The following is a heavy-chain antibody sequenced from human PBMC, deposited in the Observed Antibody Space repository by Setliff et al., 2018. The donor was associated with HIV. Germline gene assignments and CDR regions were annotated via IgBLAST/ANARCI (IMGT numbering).Heavy chain of an antibody. Sequence: GGSLRLSCAASGIIFSNYGMHWVRQAPGKGLEWVAYVRFDGNDKYYRDSVKGRFTISRDNHKKTLSLQMNSLRGDDTAVYYCAKAGYCSSTSCYSFDYWGQGTLVTVSS. CDR3: AKAGYCSSTSCYSFDY. J-gene: IGHJ4*02. V-gene: IGHV3-30*02. CDR1: GIIFSNYG. D-gene: IGHD2-2*02. CDR2: VRFDGNDK.